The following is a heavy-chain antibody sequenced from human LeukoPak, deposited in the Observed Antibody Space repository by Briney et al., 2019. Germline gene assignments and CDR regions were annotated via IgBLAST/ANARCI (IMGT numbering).Heavy chain of an antibody. V-gene: IGHV1-46*01. CDR3: ARRYYRNGMDV. CDR2: INPRSSST. D-gene: IGHD1-14*01. J-gene: IGHJ6*02. CDR1: GYTFTSYY. Sequence: ASVKVSCKASGYTFTSYYIHWVRQAPGQGLEWMGIINPRSSSTTYAQKFQGRVTMTRDTSTSTAYMELRSLRSDDTAVYYCARRYYRNGMDVWGQGTTVTVSS.